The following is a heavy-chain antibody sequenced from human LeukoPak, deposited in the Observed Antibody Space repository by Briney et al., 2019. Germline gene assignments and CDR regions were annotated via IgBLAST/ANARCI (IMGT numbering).Heavy chain of an antibody. Sequence: GGSLRLSCAASGFTFRDHYMDWVRQAPGKGREWVGRIRNKASSYTTAYAASVKGRFTLSRDDSKNSLYLQMNSLKTEDTAVYYCARDSGSYYIDYWGQGTLVTVSS. D-gene: IGHD1-26*01. CDR2: IRNKASSYTT. V-gene: IGHV3-72*01. CDR1: GFTFRDHY. CDR3: ARDSGSYYIDY. J-gene: IGHJ4*02.